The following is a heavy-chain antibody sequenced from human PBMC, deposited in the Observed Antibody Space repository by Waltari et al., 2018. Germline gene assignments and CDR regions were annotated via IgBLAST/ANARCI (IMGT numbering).Heavy chain of an antibody. J-gene: IGHJ5*01. CDR3: ARSDPGEVPSDS. Sequence: QVQLVQSGGGVVQPGGSLRLSCAASGFTSSRHGIHWVRKAPARGLVWVAYLRNDGSDELYAVSVRGRVTVSRDNSKTTVYLDMSRLRLDDTAVYHGARSDPGEVPSDSWGQGTLVTVSS. CDR1: GFTSSRHG. CDR2: LRNDGSDE. V-gene: IGHV3-30*02. D-gene: IGHD6-6*01.